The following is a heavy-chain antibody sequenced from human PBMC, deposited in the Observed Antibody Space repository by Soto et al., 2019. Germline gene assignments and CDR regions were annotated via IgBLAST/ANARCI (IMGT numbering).Heavy chain of an antibody. Sequence: SETLSLTCTVSGGSISSGDYYWSWIRQPPGKGLEWIGYIYYSGSTYYNPSLKSRVTISVDTSKNQFSLKLSSVTAADTAVYYCAGIVVVPAAILVRNYYYGMDVWGQGTKVTVSS. J-gene: IGHJ6*02. CDR2: IYYSGST. D-gene: IGHD2-2*02. CDR1: GGSISSGDYY. V-gene: IGHV4-30-4*01. CDR3: AGIVVVPAAILVRNYYYGMDV.